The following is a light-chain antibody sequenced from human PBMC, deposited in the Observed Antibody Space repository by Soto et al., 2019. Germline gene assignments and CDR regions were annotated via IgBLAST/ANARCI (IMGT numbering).Light chain of an antibody. V-gene: IGLV1-36*01. CDR1: SSNVGNNA. J-gene: IGLJ2*01. Sequence: QSVLTQPPSVSEAPRQRVTISCSGGSSNVGNNAVSWYQQFPGKAPKLLIYYDDVLPSGVSDRFSGSKSGTSASLAISGLQSEDEADYYCAAWDDRLDGVVFGGGTKLTVL. CDR2: YDD. CDR3: AAWDDRLDGVV.